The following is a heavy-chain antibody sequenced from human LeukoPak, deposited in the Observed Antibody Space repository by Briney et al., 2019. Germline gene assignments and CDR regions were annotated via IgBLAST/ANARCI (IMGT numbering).Heavy chain of an antibody. CDR2: ISAYNGNK. CDR3: AREWRRYSRSWYVLYYYGMDV. V-gene: IGHV1-18*01. J-gene: IGHJ6*02. Sequence: ASVTVSCKASGYTFTSYGISWVRQAPGQGLEWMGWISAYNGNKNNAQKLQGRVTMTTDTSTSTAYMERRSLRSDDTAVYYCAREWRRYSRSWYVLYYYGMDVWGQGTTVTVSS. CDR1: GYTFTSYG. D-gene: IGHD6-13*01.